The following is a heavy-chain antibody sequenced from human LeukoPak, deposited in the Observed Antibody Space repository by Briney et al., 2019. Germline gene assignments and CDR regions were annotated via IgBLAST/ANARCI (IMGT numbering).Heavy chain of an antibody. Sequence: SETLSLTCTVSGGSISSYYWSWIRQPPGKGLEWIGYIYYCGSTNYNPSLKSRVTISVDTSKNQFSLKLSSVTAADTAVYYCARDRGDILTYFDYWGQGTLVTVSS. J-gene: IGHJ4*02. CDR3: ARDRGDILTYFDY. V-gene: IGHV4-59*01. CDR2: IYYCGST. D-gene: IGHD3-9*01. CDR1: GGSISSYY.